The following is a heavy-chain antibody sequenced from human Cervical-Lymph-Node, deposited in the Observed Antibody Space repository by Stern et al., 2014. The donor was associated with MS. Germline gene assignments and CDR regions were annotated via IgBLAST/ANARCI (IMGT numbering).Heavy chain of an antibody. CDR1: GFTFSGSA. J-gene: IGHJ6*02. Sequence: EVQLEESGGGLVQPGGSLKLSCAASGFTFSGSAMHWVRQASGKGLEWVGRIRSKAKSYATAYVEPVKGRFIISRDDAKNTAYLQVNSLRTEDTAIYYCTTWYGLDVWGQGTTVTVSS. V-gene: IGHV3-73*01. CDR3: TTWYGLDV. CDR2: IRSKAKSYAT.